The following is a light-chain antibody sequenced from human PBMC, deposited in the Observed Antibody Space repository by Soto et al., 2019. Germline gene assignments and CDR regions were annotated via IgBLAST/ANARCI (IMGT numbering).Light chain of an antibody. Sequence: EIVMTQSPATLSVSPGERATLSCRASQSVSSNFVWYQQKPGQAPRLLIYGASTRATGIPARFSGSGSGTEFTLTISSLQSEDFAVYYCQQYDNSPPWTFGQGTKVEIK. CDR3: QQYDNSPPWT. J-gene: IGKJ1*01. V-gene: IGKV3D-15*01. CDR1: QSVSSN. CDR2: GAS.